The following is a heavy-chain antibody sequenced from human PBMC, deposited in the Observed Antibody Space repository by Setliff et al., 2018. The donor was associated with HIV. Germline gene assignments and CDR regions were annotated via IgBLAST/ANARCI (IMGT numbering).Heavy chain of an antibody. J-gene: IGHJ4*02. V-gene: IGHV1-18*01. CDR2: ISAYNGNT. D-gene: IGHD6-19*01. CDR1: GYTFTSYG. CDR3: ARALSYSGWRTQYFDC. Sequence: GASVKVSCKASGYTFTSYGISWVRQASGQGLEWMGWISAYNGNTNYAQKVQGRVTMTTDTSTSTAYMELRSLRSDDTAVYYCARALSYSGWRTQYFDCWGQGALVTVSS.